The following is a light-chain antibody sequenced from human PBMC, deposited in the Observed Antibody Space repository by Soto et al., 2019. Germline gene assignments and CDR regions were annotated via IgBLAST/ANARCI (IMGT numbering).Light chain of an antibody. V-gene: IGLV7-43*01. J-gene: IGLJ3*02. CDR2: NAA. CDR1: TGPVTSAHY. Sequence: QTVVTQEPSLTVSPGGTVTLTCASSTGPVTSAHYPNWFRQKPGQPPRALIYNAANRHSWTPGRISASLLGDKAALTLSGVQPEDEAEYYCLLYYHDTWVFGGGTKLTVL. CDR3: LLYYHDTWV.